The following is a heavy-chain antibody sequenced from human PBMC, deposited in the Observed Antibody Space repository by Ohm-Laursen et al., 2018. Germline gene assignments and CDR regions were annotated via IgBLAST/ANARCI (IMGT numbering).Heavy chain of an antibody. Sequence: ETLSLTCAASGFTISNNYMNWVRQAPGKGLEWVSLIYSGGDMFYADSVKGRFTISRDKSKNTLYLQMNSLRVEDTAMYFCARDVPGIVASRGGGWGQGTLVTVSS. CDR3: ARDVPGIVASRGGG. CDR2: IYSGGDM. J-gene: IGHJ4*02. V-gene: IGHV3-53*01. CDR1: GFTISNNY. D-gene: IGHD3-16*01.